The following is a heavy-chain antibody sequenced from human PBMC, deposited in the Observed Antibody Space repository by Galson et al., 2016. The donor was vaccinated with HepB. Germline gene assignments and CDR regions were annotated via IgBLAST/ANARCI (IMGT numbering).Heavy chain of an antibody. D-gene: IGHD4-11*01. CDR3: ARVHDSRFDGFDI. Sequence: SLRLSCAASGFTFEDHGMAWVRQAPGKGLEWVSGINWNGGSIGYADSVKGRFTISRGDTQNSLFLQMNSLRVEDTALYYCARVHDSRFDGFDIWGQGTVVTVSS. V-gene: IGHV3-20*04. CDR2: INWNGGSI. J-gene: IGHJ3*02. CDR1: GFTFEDHG.